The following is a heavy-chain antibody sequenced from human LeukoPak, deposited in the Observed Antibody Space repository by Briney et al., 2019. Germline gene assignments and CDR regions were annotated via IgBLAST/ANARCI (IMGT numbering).Heavy chain of an antibody. V-gene: IGHV3-48*01. CDR1: GFTFSSYN. Sequence: GGSLRLSCVASGFTFSSYNMNWVRQAPGKGLEWVSYITSGGSTIYYADSVKGRFTISRDNAKNSLYLQMNSLRAEDTAVYYCATMVRDIVATIDYWGQGTLVTVSS. CDR3: ATMVRDIVATIDY. CDR2: ITSGGSTI. J-gene: IGHJ4*02. D-gene: IGHD5-12*01.